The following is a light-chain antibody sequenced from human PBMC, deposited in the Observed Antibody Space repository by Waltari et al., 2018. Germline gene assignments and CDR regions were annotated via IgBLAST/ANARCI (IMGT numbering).Light chain of an antibody. CDR1: QTVRGY. Sequence: EIVLTQSPATLSLSPGASATLSCRASQTVRGYLAWYQHKLGQAPRLLMSDASKRATGIPARFSGCGSGTDFTLIITSLEPEDFAVYYCQHRSDWPLYTFGQGTKLELK. CDR3: QHRSDWPLYT. V-gene: IGKV3-11*01. CDR2: DAS. J-gene: IGKJ2*01.